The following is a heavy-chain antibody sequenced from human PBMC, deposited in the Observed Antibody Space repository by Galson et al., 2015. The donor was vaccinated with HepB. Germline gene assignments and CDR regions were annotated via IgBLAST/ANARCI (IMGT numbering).Heavy chain of an antibody. Sequence: SVKVSCKASGYTFTNYAMNWVRQAPGQGLEWMGWINTNTGNPTYAEGFTGRFVLSLDTSVSTAYLQISNLRTEDTAVYYCARGNNAADNWGRGTLVTVSS. CDR3: ARGNNAADN. D-gene: IGHD1/OR15-1a*01. J-gene: IGHJ4*02. CDR1: GYTFTNYA. CDR2: INTNTGNP. V-gene: IGHV7-4-1*02.